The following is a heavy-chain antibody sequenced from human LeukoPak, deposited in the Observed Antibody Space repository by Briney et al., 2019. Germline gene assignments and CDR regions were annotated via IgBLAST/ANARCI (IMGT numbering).Heavy chain of an antibody. CDR1: GFTFSSYA. Sequence: GGSLRLSCAASGFTFSSYAMSWVRQAPGKGLEWVSAISSSGGSPYYADSVNGRFTISRDNSKNTLYLQMNSLRAEDTALYYCAKDQALSLSSSRALDYWGQGTLVTVSS. V-gene: IGHV3-23*01. D-gene: IGHD2-2*01. CDR3: AKDQALSLSSSRALDY. CDR2: ISSSGGSP. J-gene: IGHJ4*02.